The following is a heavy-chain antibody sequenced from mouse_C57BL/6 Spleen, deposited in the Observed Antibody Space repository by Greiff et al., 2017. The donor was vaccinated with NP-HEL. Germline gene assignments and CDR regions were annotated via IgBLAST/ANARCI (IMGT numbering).Heavy chain of an antibody. J-gene: IGHJ4*01. CDR2: IRRKGNNYTS. CDR1: GFSFNTYS. V-gene: IGHV10-1*01. Sequence: EVQLQQSGGGLVQPKGSLKLSCAASGFSFNTYSMNWVRQTPGKGLEWVARIRRKGNNYTSYYADSGKDRFTISRDDSESMLYLHMNNLKTEDTAMYYCVRGDGGMDYWGQGTSVTVSS. CDR3: VRGDGGMDY. D-gene: IGHD3-3*01.